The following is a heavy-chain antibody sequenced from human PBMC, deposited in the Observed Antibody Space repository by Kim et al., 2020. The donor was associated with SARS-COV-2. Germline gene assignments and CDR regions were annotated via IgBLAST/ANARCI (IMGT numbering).Heavy chain of an antibody. CDR2: INHSGST. J-gene: IGHJ6*02. CDR3: AIGSMTDYYYGMDV. Sequence: SETLSLTCAVYGGSFSGYYWSWIRQPPGKGLEWIGEINHSGSTNYNPSLKSRVTISVDTSKNQFSLKLSSVTAADTAVYYCAIGSMTDYYYGMDVWGQGT. V-gene: IGHV4-34*01. CDR1: GGSFSGYY.